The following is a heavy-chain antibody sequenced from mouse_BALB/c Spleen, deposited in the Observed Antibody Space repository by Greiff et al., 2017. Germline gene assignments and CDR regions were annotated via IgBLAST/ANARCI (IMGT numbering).Heavy chain of an antibody. D-gene: IGHD1-1*01. J-gene: IGHJ4*01. CDR2: IYPGNSDT. V-gene: IGHV1-5*01. CDR1: GYTFTSYW. CDR3: TNSYYYGSSLYYAMDY. Sequence: VQLQQSGTVLARPGASVKMSCKASGYTFTSYWMHWVKQRPGQGLEWIGAIYPGNSDTSYNQKFKGKAKLTAVTSTSTAYMELSSLTNEDSAVYYCTNSYYYGSSLYYAMDYWGQGTSVTVSS.